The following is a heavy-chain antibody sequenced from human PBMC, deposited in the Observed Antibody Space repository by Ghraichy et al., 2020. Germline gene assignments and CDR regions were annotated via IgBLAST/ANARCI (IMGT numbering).Heavy chain of an antibody. CDR3: ATDRAYSTFDI. CDR2: ISQDGTEI. V-gene: IGHV3-7*03. CDR1: GFTFKSFW. Sequence: GGSLRLSCAVSGFTFKSFWMSWLRQAPGKGLEWVADISQDGTEIHYLDSVKDRFSISRDNGASLVSLEMHSLRAEDTAVYYCATDRAYSTFDIWGQGTMVTVSS. J-gene: IGHJ3*02. D-gene: IGHD2-15*01.